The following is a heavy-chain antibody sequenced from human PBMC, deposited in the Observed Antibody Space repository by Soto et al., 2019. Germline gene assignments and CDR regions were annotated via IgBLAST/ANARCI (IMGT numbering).Heavy chain of an antibody. V-gene: IGHV3-30*18. Sequence: GGSLRLSCAASGFTFSSYSMNWVRQAPGKGLEWVAVISYDGSNKYYADSVKGRFTISRDNSKNTLYLQMNSLRAEDTAVYYRAKWGSSGHDAFHIWGQGTMVTVSS. D-gene: IGHD6-19*01. CDR2: ISYDGSNK. CDR1: GFTFSSYS. J-gene: IGHJ3*02. CDR3: AKWGSSGHDAFHI.